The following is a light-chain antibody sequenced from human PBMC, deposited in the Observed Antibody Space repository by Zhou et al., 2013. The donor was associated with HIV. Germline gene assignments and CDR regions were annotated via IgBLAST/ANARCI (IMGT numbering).Light chain of an antibody. V-gene: IGKV3-20*01. Sequence: IVLTQSPGTLSLSPGMKATLSCKTNQRLKFSDLAWYQQKPGRAPRLLIYSASSRAYGIPDRFTGSGSGTDFTLTFTTLGPEDFAVYYCQQYANSPQTFGQGTKVEIK. CDR2: SAS. CDR3: QQYANSPQT. J-gene: IGKJ2*01. CDR1: QRLKFSD.